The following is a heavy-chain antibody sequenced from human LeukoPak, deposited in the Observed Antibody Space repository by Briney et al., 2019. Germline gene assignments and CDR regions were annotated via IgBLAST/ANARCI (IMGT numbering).Heavy chain of an antibody. CDR3: ASLGSGSYYPFDAFDI. D-gene: IGHD3-10*01. Sequence: GGSLKISCKGSGYSFTSYWIGWVRQMPGKGLEWMWIIYPGDSDTRYSPSFQGQVTISADKSISTAYLQWSSLKASDTAMYYCASLGSGSYYPFDAFDIWGQGTMVTVSS. V-gene: IGHV5-51*01. CDR1: GYSFTSYW. CDR2: IYPGDSDT. J-gene: IGHJ3*02.